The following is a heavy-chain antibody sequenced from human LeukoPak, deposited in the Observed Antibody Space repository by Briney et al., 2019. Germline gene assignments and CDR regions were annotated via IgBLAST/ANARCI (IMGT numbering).Heavy chain of an antibody. CDR3: ARDGAPYYYGSGSYYNTNWFDP. CDR2: IYYSGST. V-gene: IGHV4-59*01. D-gene: IGHD3-10*01. J-gene: IGHJ5*02. Sequence: NPSETLSLTCTVSGGSISSYYWSWIRQPPGKGLEWIGYIYYSGSTNYNPSLKSRVTISVDTSKNQFSLKLSSVTAADTAVYYCARDGAPYYYGSGSYYNTNWFDPWGQGTLVTVSS. CDR1: GGSISSYY.